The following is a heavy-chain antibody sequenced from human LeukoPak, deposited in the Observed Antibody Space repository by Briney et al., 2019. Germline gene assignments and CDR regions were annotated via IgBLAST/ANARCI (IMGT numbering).Heavy chain of an antibody. Sequence: SETLSLTCAVSGGSISSFYWSWIRQPPGKGLEWIGYVFYTGDTNSNPSLKSRVTMSLDTSKNQLSLRLTSVTAADTAVYYCARLGPAYSYGHAVVYWGQGTLVTVSS. D-gene: IGHD5-18*01. CDR3: ARLGPAYSYGHAVVY. V-gene: IGHV4-59*08. CDR1: GGSISSFY. CDR2: VFYTGDT. J-gene: IGHJ4*02.